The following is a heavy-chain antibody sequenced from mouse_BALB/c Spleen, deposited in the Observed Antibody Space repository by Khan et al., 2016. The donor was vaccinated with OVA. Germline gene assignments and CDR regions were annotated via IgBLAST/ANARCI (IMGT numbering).Heavy chain of an antibody. CDR3: ARDRIDY. V-gene: IGHV1-7*01. CDR2: INPTSVYT. Sequence: QVQLKESGAELAKPGASVKMSCKASGYTFTSYWMHWIKQRPGQGLEWIGYINPTSVYTDYNQTFKDKATLTADKSSSTAYMQLSSLTSDDSAVYYCARDRIDYWGQGTALTVSA. CDR1: GYTFTSYW. J-gene: IGHJ2*01.